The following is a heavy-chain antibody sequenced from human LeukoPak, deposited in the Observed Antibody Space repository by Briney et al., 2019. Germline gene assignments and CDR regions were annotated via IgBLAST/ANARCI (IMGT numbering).Heavy chain of an antibody. D-gene: IGHD1-26*01. CDR2: ISWNSGSI. V-gene: IGHV3-9*01. CDR3: AKDRNYAVGATFWFDP. J-gene: IGHJ5*02. CDR1: GFTFDDYA. Sequence: GGSLRLSCAASGFTFDDYAMHWVRQAPGKGLEWVSGISWNSGSIGYADSVKGRFTISRDNAKNSLYLQMNSLRAEDTALYYCAKDRNYAVGATFWFDPWGQGTLVTVSS.